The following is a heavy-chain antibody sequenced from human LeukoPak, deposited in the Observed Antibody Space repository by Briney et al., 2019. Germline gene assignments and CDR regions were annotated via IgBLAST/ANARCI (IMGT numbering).Heavy chain of an antibody. D-gene: IGHD6-13*01. CDR2: INHSGST. CDR1: GGSFSGYY. V-gene: IGHV4-34*01. Sequence: PSETLSLTCAVYGGSFSGYYWSWIRQPPGKGLEWIGEINHSGSTNYNPSLKSRVTISVGTSKNQFSLKLSSVTAADTAVYYCARAGYSSSWYRFNWFDPWGQGTLVTVSS. CDR3: ARAGYSSSWYRFNWFDP. J-gene: IGHJ5*02.